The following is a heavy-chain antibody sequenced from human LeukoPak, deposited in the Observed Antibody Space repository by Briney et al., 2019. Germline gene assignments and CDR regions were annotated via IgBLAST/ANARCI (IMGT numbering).Heavy chain of an antibody. CDR3: AAPLSYEKIY. Sequence: PSETLSLTCTVSGGSIRSYYWNWIRQPPGKGLEWISTINGSGGRKYYADSVRGRFAISRDNSKNTVSLQMNSLRVEDAAVYYCAAPLSYEKIYWGQGTPVTVSS. J-gene: IGHJ4*02. D-gene: IGHD5-12*01. CDR2: INGSGGRK. V-gene: IGHV3-23*01. CDR1: GGSIRSYY.